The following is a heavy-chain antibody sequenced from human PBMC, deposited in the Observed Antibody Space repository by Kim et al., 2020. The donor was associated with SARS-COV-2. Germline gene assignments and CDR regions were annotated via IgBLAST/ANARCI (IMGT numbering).Heavy chain of an antibody. D-gene: IGHD3-22*01. CDR1: GGTFSSYA. J-gene: IGHJ4*02. V-gene: IGHV1-69*04. CDR2: IIPILGIA. CDR3: ARLYTRPRIDYYDSSGYQSSFDY. Sequence: SVKVSCKASGGTFSSYAISWVRQAPGQGLEWMGRIIPILGIANYAQKFQGRVTITDKSTSTAYMELSSLRSEDTAVYYCARLYTRPRIDYYDSSGYQSSFDYWGQGTLVTVSS.